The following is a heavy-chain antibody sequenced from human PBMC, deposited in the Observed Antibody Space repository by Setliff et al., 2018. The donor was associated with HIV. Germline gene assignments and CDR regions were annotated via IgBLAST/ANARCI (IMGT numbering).Heavy chain of an antibody. CDR2: IYYSGTT. J-gene: IGHJ4*01. Sequence: SETLSLTCTVSGDSVSSGSYYWSWIRQPPGKGLEWIGYIYYSGTTNYNPSLKSRVTVSEDTSRHQFSLKLTSVTADDTGIYYCARGPPFAYWGRGTLVTVSS. CDR1: GDSVSSGSYY. CDR3: ARGPPFAY. V-gene: IGHV4-61*01.